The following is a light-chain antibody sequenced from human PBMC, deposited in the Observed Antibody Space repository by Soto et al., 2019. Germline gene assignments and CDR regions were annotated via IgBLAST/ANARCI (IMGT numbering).Light chain of an antibody. CDR1: RSDIGDSNF. V-gene: IGLV2-14*01. Sequence: QSALTQPASVSGSPGQSVTISCTGPRSDIGDSNFISWYQQSPGKAPRLLIYEVNNRPSGVSRRFSGSKAGNTASLTISGLPEDDEADYFCASFRSGTSLVFGSGTKVTVL. J-gene: IGLJ1*01. CDR2: EVN. CDR3: ASFRSGTSLV.